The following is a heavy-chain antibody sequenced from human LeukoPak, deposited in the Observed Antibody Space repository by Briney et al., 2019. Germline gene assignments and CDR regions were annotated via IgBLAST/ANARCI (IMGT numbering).Heavy chain of an antibody. V-gene: IGHV4-59*01. D-gene: IGHD3-22*01. CDR3: ARYYYDNSGSIYAFDI. Sequence: SETLSLTCTVSGGSIGSYYWSWIRQPPGKGLEWIGYIYYSGSTNYNPSLKSRVTISVDTSKDQFSLKLSSVTSADTAVYYCARYYYDNSGSIYAFDIWGQGTMVTVSS. CDR2: IYYSGST. CDR1: GGSIGSYY. J-gene: IGHJ3*02.